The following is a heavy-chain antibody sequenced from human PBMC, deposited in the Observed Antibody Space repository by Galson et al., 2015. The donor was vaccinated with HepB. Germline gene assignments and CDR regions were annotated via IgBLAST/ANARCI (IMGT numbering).Heavy chain of an antibody. CDR2: IVIGGGNT. CDR3: AALNIEINAFDV. Sequence: SVKVSCKASGFSFISSAIQWVRQARGQRLEWMGWIVIGGGNTNYAQKLQERVTITRDKSTNTAYMELSGLTSEDTAIYFCAALNIEINAFDVWGQGTMVTVSS. V-gene: IGHV1-58*02. D-gene: IGHD2/OR15-2a*01. J-gene: IGHJ3*01. CDR1: GFSFISSA.